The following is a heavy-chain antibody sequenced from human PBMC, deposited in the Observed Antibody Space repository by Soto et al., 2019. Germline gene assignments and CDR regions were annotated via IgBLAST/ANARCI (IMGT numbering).Heavy chain of an antibody. Sequence: GGSLGLSCAASGFTVSSNYMSWVRQAPGKGLEWVSVIYSGGSTYYADSVKGRFTISRDNSKNTLYLQMNSLRAEDTAVYYCARVAKAAFDIWGQGTMVTVSS. J-gene: IGHJ3*02. CDR3: ARVAKAAFDI. V-gene: IGHV3-53*01. CDR1: GFTVSSNY. CDR2: IYSGGST.